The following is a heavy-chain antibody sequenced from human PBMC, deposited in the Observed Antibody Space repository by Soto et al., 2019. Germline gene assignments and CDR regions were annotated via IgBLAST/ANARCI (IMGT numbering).Heavy chain of an antibody. CDR1: GGSISSYY. CDR3: ASFDILTGRDYGMDV. V-gene: IGHV4-59*01. J-gene: IGHJ6*02. CDR2: SYYSGST. Sequence: PSETLSLTCTVSGGSISSYYWSWIRQPPGKGLEWIGYSYYSGSTNYNPSLKSRVTISVDTSKNQFSLKLSSVTAADTAVYYCASFDILTGRDYGMDVWGQGTTVTVSS. D-gene: IGHD3-9*01.